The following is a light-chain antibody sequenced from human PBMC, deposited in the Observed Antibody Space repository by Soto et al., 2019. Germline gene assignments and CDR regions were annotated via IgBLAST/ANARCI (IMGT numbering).Light chain of an antibody. V-gene: IGLV2-8*01. CDR1: SSDVGGYNY. J-gene: IGLJ1*01. CDR3: CSYAGSSSV. Sequence: QSVLTQPPFASGSPGQPVAISCTGTSSDVGGYNYVSWYQQHPGKAPKLMIYEVNKRPSGVPDRFAGSKSGNTASLTVTGLHAEDEADYYCCSYAGSSSVFGTRTKVTVL. CDR2: EVN.